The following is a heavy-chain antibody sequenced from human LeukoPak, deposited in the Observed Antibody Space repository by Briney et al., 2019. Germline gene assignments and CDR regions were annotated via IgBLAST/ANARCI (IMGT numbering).Heavy chain of an antibody. CDR3: ARDLGSYYYDSSGYYYGY. D-gene: IGHD3-22*01. CDR1: GFTFNSYG. V-gene: IGHV3-30*02. J-gene: IGHJ4*02. CDR2: IWYDGSNK. Sequence: PGGSLRLSCAVSGFTFNSYGMHWVRQAPGKGLEWVALIWYDGSNKYYADSVKGRFTISRDNSKNTLFLQMNSLRAEDTAVYYCARDLGSYYYDSSGYYYGYWGQGTLVTVSS.